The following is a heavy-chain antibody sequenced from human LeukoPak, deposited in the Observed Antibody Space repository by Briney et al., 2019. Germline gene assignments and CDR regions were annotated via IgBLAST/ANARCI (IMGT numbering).Heavy chain of an antibody. J-gene: IGHJ4*02. V-gene: IGHV3-74*01. CDR1: GFTFSSHW. CDR3: VRDPRGDGSSTFGY. CDR2: INTDGSTT. Sequence: GGSLRLSCAASGFTFSSHWMHWVRQAPGKGLVWVSIINTDGSTTRYADSVEGRFTISRDNARNTLYLQMNSLSAEDTGLYYCVRDPRGDGSSTFGYWGQGTLVTVSS. D-gene: IGHD1-26*01.